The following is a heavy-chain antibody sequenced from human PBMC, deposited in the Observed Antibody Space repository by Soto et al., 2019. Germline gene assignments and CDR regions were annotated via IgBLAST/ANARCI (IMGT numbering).Heavy chain of an antibody. CDR2: ISGSGGST. J-gene: IGHJ4*02. D-gene: IGHD3-22*01. Sequence: EVQLLESGGGLVQPGGSLRLSCAASGFTFSSYAMSWVRQAPGKGLEWVSAISGSGGSTYDADSVKGRFTISRDNSKNTLYLQMNSLRAEDTAVYYCAKTLYYYDSSGYQWGQGTLVTVSS. CDR1: GFTFSSYA. CDR3: AKTLYYYDSSGYQ. V-gene: IGHV3-23*01.